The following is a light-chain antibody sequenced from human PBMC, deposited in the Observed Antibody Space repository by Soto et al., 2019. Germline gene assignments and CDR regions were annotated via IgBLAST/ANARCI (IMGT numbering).Light chain of an antibody. Sequence: DIQMTQSPSTLSASVGDRVTITCRARQSISSWLAWYQQKPGNAPKLLIYDASSLESGVPSRFSGSGSGTEFTLTISSLQPDDFATYYCQQYNSWWTFGQGTKVEIK. CDR3: QQYNSWWT. V-gene: IGKV1-5*01. J-gene: IGKJ1*01. CDR1: QSISSW. CDR2: DAS.